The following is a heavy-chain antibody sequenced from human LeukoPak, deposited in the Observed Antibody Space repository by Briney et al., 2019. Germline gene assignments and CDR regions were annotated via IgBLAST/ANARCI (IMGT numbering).Heavy chain of an antibody. Sequence: GGSLRFSCAASGFTFSSYAMSWVRQAPGKGLEWVSAISGSGGSTYYADSVKGRFTISRDNSKNTLYLQMNSLRAGDTAVYYCAKDLSPQYCSGGSCYSRYYYGMDVWGQGTTVTVSS. CDR3: AKDLSPQYCSGGSCYSRYYYGMDV. J-gene: IGHJ6*02. V-gene: IGHV3-23*01. D-gene: IGHD2-15*01. CDR2: ISGSGGST. CDR1: GFTFSSYA.